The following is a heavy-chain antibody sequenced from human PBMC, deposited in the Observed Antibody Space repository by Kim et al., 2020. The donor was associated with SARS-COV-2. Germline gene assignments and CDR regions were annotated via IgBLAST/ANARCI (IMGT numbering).Heavy chain of an antibody. CDR3: ARDGGDYGFDY. CDR2: K. J-gene: IGHJ4*02. Sequence: KYKADSVKGRFTISRDNSKNTLYRQMNSRRAEDTAVYYCARDGGDYGFDYWGQGTLVTVSS. D-gene: IGHD4-17*01. V-gene: IGHV3-30*01.